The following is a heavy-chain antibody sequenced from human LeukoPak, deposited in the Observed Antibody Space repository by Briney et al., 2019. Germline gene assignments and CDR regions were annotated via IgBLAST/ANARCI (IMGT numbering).Heavy chain of an antibody. J-gene: IGHJ5*02. CDR2: INPSGSST. Sequence: ASVKVSCKASGYSFTSHYMNWVRQAPGQGFEWMGLINPSGSSTLYAQKFQGRVTMTRDMSTTTDYMELSSLRSEDTAVYYCARDNSVGDIAWWFDPWGQGTLVTVSS. V-gene: IGHV1-46*01. CDR3: ARDNSVGDIAWWFDP. CDR1: GYSFTSHY. D-gene: IGHD3-16*02.